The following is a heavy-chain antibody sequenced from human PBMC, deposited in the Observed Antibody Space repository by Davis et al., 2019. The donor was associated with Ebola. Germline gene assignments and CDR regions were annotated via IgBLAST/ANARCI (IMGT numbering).Heavy chain of an antibody. D-gene: IGHD6-19*01. J-gene: IGHJ4*02. CDR1: GFTFSSYS. CDR2: ISSSSSYI. Sequence: GGSLRLSCAASGFTFSSYSMNWVRQAPGKGLEWVSSISSSSSYIYYADSVKGRFTISRDNSKNTLYLQMNSLRAEDTAVYYCAKVYMTWLVHYWGQGTLVTVSS. V-gene: IGHV3-21*04. CDR3: AKVYMTWLVHY.